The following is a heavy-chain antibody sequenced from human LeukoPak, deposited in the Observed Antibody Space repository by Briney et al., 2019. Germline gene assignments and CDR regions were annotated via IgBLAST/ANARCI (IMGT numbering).Heavy chain of an antibody. J-gene: IGHJ3*02. D-gene: IGHD3-10*01. CDR3: ARDSITMVRGVIITDAFDI. CDR1: GFTFSSYW. V-gene: IGHV3-7*01. CDR2: IKQDGSEK. Sequence: GGSLRLSCAASGFTFSSYWMSWVRQAPGKGLEWLANIKQDGSEKYYVDSVKGRFTISRDNAKNSLYLQMNSLRAEDTAVYYCARDSITMVRGVIITDAFDIWGQGTMVTVSS.